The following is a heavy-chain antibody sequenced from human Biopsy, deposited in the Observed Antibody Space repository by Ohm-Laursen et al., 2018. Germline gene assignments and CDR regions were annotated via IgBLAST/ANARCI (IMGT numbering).Heavy chain of an antibody. Sequence: PPGTLSLTCPVSGDSINSSYWSWIRQAPGKGLEWIGFISNSGNTNYNPSLKSRVTISADTSKNQFSLKLGSVTVADTAVFYCARRGSGGRSFDYWGQGSLVTVSS. CDR2: ISNSGNT. V-gene: IGHV4-59*08. CDR3: ARRGSGGRSFDY. D-gene: IGHD2-15*01. CDR1: GDSINSSY. J-gene: IGHJ4*02.